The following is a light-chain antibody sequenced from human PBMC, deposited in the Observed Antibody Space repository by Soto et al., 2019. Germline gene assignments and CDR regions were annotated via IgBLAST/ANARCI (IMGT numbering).Light chain of an antibody. CDR2: DVS. J-gene: IGLJ1*01. CDR3: CSYVGRNTYV. CDR1: SSNVGSYKL. V-gene: IGLV2-23*02. Sequence: QSALTQPASVSGSPGQSITISCTGTSSNVGSYKLVSWYQQHPGKAPKLMIFDVSKRPSGVPNRFSGSKSGNTASLTISGLRAEDEADYYCCSYVGRNTYVFGTGTKLTVL.